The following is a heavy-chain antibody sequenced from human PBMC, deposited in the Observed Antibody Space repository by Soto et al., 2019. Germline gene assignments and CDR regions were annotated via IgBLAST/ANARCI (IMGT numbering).Heavy chain of an antibody. Sequence: PGASLKISCKGSGYSFTSYWISWVRQMPGKGLEWMGRIDPSDSYTNYSPSFQGHVTISADKSISTAYLQWSSLKASDTAMYYCARQGPYSSSSDYYYYGMDVWGQGTTVTVSS. J-gene: IGHJ6*02. CDR1: GYSFTSYW. V-gene: IGHV5-10-1*01. D-gene: IGHD6-6*01. CDR2: IDPSDSYT. CDR3: ARQGPYSSSSDYYYYGMDV.